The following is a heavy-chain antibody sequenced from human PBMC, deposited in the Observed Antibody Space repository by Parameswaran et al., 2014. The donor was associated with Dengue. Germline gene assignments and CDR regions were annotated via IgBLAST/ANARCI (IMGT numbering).Heavy chain of an antibody. J-gene: IGHJ5*02. Sequence: WVRQAPGQGLEWMGGIIPIFGTANYAQKFQGRVTITADKSTSTAYMELSSLRSEDTAVYYCASVVGESWFDPWGQGTLVTVSS. V-gene: IGHV1-69*06. D-gene: IGHD3-10*01. CDR3: ASVVGESWFDP. CDR2: IIPIFGTA.